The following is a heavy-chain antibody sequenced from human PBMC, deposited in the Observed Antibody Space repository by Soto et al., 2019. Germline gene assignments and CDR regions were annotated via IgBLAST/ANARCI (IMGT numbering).Heavy chain of an antibody. V-gene: IGHV3-9*01. D-gene: IGHD6-13*01. CDR1: GFTFDDYA. J-gene: IGHJ1*01. CDR2: INWKSGSI. CDR3: VKDESINWYSGHFRH. Sequence: EVQLVESGGGLVQPGRSLRLSRAASGFTFDDYAMHWVRQVPGKGLEWVSGINWKSGSIGYGDSVKGRFAISRDNAKNSLHLQMNSLSAEDTAFYYCVKDESINWYSGHFRHWGQGTLVTVSS.